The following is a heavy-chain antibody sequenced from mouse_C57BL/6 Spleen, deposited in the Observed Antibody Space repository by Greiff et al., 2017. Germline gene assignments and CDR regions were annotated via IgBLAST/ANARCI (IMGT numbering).Heavy chain of an antibody. CDR1: GYNFTSYW. V-gene: IGHV1-59*01. CDR2: IDPSDSYT. CDR3: ARGFYSTIYYAMDD. J-gene: IGHJ4*01. D-gene: IGHD2-1*01. Sequence: QVQLQQPGAELVRPGTSVKLSCTASGYNFTSYWMHWVKQRPGQGLEWIGVIDPSDSYTTYTHKFKGKATLTVDTSSSTAYMQLSSLTSEDSAVYYCARGFYSTIYYAMDDWGPGTSVTVSS.